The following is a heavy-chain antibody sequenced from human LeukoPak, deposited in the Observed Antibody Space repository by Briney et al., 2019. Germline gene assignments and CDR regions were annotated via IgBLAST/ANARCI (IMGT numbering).Heavy chain of an antibody. D-gene: IGHD1-7*01. J-gene: IGHJ4*02. CDR3: ASAELLVPY. CDR2: IYYSGST. V-gene: IGHV4-39*07. Sequence: SETLSLTCTVSGGSISSSSYYWGWIRQPPGKGLEWIGSIYYSGSTYYNPSLKSRVTISVDTSKNQFSLKLSSVTAADTAVYYCASAELLVPYWGQGTLVTVSS. CDR1: GGSISSSSYY.